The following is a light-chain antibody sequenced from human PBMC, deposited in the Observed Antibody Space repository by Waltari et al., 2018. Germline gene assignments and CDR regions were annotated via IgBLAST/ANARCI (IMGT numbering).Light chain of an antibody. J-gene: IGKJ1*01. CDR3: QQGDTSPPT. CDR1: QDISTS. CDR2: GAS. V-gene: IGKV1-12*01. Sequence: EIHMTQSPSSVSASVGDRVSISCRASQDISTSLAWYQQKSGKAPSLLIHGASTLQSGVPSRFSGGGTGTDFTLTINNLHPEDFATYFCQQGDTSPPTFGPGTKVELK.